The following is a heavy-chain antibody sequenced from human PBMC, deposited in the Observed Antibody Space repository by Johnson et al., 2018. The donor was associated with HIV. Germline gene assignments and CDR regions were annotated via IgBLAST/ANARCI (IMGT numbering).Heavy chain of an antibody. CDR2: ISYDGSNK. CDR1: GFTFSSYA. V-gene: IGHV3-30*04. D-gene: IGHD6-19*01. J-gene: IGHJ3*02. Sequence: QMLLVESGGGVVQPGRSLRLSCAASGFTFSSYAMQWVRQAPGKGLEWVAVISYDGSNKYYADSVKGRFTISRDNSKNTLYLQMNSLRAEDTAVYYCRAAKDSQTHFSIAVVDYLDAFDIWGQGTMVTVSS. CDR3: RAAKDSQTHFSIAVVDYLDAFDI.